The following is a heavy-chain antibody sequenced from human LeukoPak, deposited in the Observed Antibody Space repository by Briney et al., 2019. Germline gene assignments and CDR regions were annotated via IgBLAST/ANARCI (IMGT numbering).Heavy chain of an antibody. Sequence: ASVKVSCKASGYTFTGYYMHWVRQAPGQWLEWMGWINPNSGGTNYAQKFQGRVTMTRDTSISTAYMELSRLRSDDTAVYYCARESTYYYDSSGYLRYYYMDVWGKGTTVTVSS. CDR3: ARESTYYYDSSGYLRYYYMDV. D-gene: IGHD3-22*01. V-gene: IGHV1-2*02. J-gene: IGHJ6*03. CDR1: GYTFTGYY. CDR2: INPNSGGT.